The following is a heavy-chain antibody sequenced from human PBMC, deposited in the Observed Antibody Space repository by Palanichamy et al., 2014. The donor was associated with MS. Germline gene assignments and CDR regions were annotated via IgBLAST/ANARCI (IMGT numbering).Heavy chain of an antibody. CDR3: ARVGRDGYNWGFDY. J-gene: IGHJ4*02. CDR1: GFTVSNNY. CDR2: IYSGGST. Sequence: EVQLVESGGGLIQPGESLRLSCAASGFTVSNNYMSWVRQAPGKGLEWVSVIYSGGSTYYADSVKGRFTISRDNSKNTLYLQMNRLRAEDTAVYYCARVGRDGYNWGFDYWGQGTLVTVPS. V-gene: IGHV3-53*01. D-gene: IGHD5-24*01.